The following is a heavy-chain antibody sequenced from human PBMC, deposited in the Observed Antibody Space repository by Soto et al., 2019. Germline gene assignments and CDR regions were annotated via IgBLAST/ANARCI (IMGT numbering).Heavy chain of an antibody. D-gene: IGHD3-22*01. J-gene: IGHJ4*02. V-gene: IGHV5-51*01. Sequence: VESVKISCNGSGYRFTNDWIGWVRQMPWKGLEWMGIIYPGDSDTRYSPTFEGQVTISADKSITTAYLQWSSLKASDSAMYYCARRGPNDYDSSGYQIDYWGQGTPVTVSS. CDR3: ARRGPNDYDSSGYQIDY. CDR2: IYPGDSDT. CDR1: GYRFTNDW.